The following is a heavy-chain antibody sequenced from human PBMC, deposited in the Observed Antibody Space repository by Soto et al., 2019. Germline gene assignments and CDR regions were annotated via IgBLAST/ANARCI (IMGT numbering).Heavy chain of an antibody. J-gene: IGHJ6*02. CDR1: GGTFSSHA. Sequence: GASVKVSCKASGGTFSSHAISWVRQAPGQGLEWMGWINPNSGGTNYAQKFQGWVTMTRDTSISTAYMELSRLRSDDTAVYYCARDKWELYGMDVWGQGTTVTVSS. V-gene: IGHV1-2*04. D-gene: IGHD1-26*01. CDR3: ARDKWELYGMDV. CDR2: INPNSGGT.